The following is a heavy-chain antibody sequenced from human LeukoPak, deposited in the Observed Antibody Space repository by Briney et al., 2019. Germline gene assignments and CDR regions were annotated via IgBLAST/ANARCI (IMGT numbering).Heavy chain of an antibody. V-gene: IGHV1-3*01. Sequence: ASVKVSCKASGYTFTSYGISWVRQAPGQGLEWMGWINAGNGNTKYSQKFQGRVTITRDTSASTAYMELSSLRSEDTAVYYCARAPSDPSGSSSSYYYYGMDVWGQGTTVTVSS. CDR1: GYTFTSYG. D-gene: IGHD3-10*01. J-gene: IGHJ6*02. CDR3: ARAPSDPSGSSSSYYYYGMDV. CDR2: INAGNGNT.